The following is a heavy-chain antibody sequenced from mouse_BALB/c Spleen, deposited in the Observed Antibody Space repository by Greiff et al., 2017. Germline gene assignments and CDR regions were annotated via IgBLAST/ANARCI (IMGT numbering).Heavy chain of an antibody. CDR1: GFNIKDTY. CDR3: AVYYGSPFAY. J-gene: IGHJ2*01. CDR2: IDPANGNT. D-gene: IGHD1-1*01. V-gene: IGHV14-3*02. Sequence: EVKLQESGAELVKPGASVKLSCTASGFNIKDTYMHWVKQRPEQGLEWIGRIDPANGNTKYDPKFQGKATITADTSSNTAYLQLSSLTSEDTAVYYCAVYYGSPFAYWGQGTTLTVSS.